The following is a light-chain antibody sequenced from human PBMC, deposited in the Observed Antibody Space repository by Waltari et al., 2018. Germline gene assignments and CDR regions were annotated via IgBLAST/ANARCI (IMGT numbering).Light chain of an antibody. CDR3: QQYNNWPSLT. V-gene: IGKV3-15*01. Sequence: EIVMTQSPATLSVSPGERATLSCRASQSVSSNLAWYQQTPGQAPRRLIYGASTRATGIPARFSGSGSGTEFTRTISSLQSEDFAVYYCQQYNNWPSLTFGGGTKVEIK. CDR2: GAS. J-gene: IGKJ4*01. CDR1: QSVSSN.